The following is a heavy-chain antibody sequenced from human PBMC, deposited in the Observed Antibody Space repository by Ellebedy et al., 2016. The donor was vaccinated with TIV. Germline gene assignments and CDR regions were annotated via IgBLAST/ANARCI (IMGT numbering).Heavy chain of an antibody. Sequence: ASVKVSCXASGYTFTSYGISWVRQAPGQGLEWMGWISAYNGNTNYAQKFQGRVTITADESTSTAYMELSSLRSEDTAVYYCARDGGPETMVRGGFDYWGQGTLVTVSS. CDR1: GYTFTSYG. CDR3: ARDGGPETMVRGGFDY. D-gene: IGHD3-10*01. J-gene: IGHJ4*02. V-gene: IGHV1-18*01. CDR2: ISAYNGNT.